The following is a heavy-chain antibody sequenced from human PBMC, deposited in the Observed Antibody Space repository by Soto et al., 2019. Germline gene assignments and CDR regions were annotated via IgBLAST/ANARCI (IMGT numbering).Heavy chain of an antibody. J-gene: IGHJ3*02. CDR3: ARARHEYSSSYYAFDI. Sequence: QGQLLQSGAEVKKPGSSVKVSCKASGGTFSSYAISWVRQAPGQVLEWRGGIIPIFGTANYAQKFQGRVTITADESTRTAYRELSSLRSEDPAVYYCARARHEYSSSYYAFDIWGQGTMVTVSS. CDR2: IIPIFGTA. D-gene: IGHD6-6*01. V-gene: IGHV1-69*01. CDR1: GGTFSSYA.